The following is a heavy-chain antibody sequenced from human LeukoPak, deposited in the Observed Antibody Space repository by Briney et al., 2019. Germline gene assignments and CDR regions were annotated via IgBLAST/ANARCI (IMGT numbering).Heavy chain of an antibody. CDR2: INHSGST. CDR1: GGSFGGYY. CDR3: ARVRLYYYGSGSYYNRSGFDP. V-gene: IGHV4-34*01. D-gene: IGHD3-10*01. J-gene: IGHJ5*02. Sequence: SETLSLTCAVYGGSFGGYYWSWIRQPPGKGLEWIGEINHSGSTNYNPSLKSRVTISVDTSKNQFSLKLSFVTAADTAVYYCARVRLYYYGSGSYYNRSGFDPWGQGTLVTVSS.